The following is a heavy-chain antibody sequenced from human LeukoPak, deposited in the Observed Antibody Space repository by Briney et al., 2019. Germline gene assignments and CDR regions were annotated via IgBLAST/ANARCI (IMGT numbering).Heavy chain of an antibody. CDR2: IYYSGST. Sequence: SETLSLTCTVSGGSITTGKYYWSWIRQPAGKGLEWIGYIYYSGSTNYNPSLKSRVTISVDTSKNQFSLKLSSVTAADTAVYYCARLTSSSWYDYFDYWGQGTLVTVSS. CDR1: GGSITTGKYY. D-gene: IGHD6-13*01. V-gene: IGHV4-61*10. J-gene: IGHJ4*02. CDR3: ARLTSSSWYDYFDY.